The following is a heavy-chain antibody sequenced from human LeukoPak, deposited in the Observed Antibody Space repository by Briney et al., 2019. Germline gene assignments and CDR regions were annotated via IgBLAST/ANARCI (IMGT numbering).Heavy chain of an antibody. V-gene: IGHV3-53*01. J-gene: IGHJ6*03. CDR3: ARAPLDYYYYYMDV. CDR1: GFTVSSNY. Sequence: GGSLRLSCAASGFTVSSNYMSWVRQASGKGLEWVSVIYSGGSTYYADSVKGRFTISRDNSKNTLYLQMNSLRAEDTAVYYCARAPLDYYYYYMDVWGKGTTVTVSS. CDR2: IYSGGST.